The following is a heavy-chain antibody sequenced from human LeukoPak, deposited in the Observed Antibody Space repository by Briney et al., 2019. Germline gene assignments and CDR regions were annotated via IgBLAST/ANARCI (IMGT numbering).Heavy chain of an antibody. D-gene: IGHD3-9*01. Sequence: PRGSLRLSCSASGFTFSSYAMHWVRQAPGKGLEYVSAISSNGGSTYYADSVKGRFTISRDNSKNTLYLQMSSLRAEDTAVYYCVKVESYYDILTGYYPVWGQGTLVTVSS. CDR2: ISSNGGST. CDR1: GFTFSSYA. V-gene: IGHV3-64D*06. CDR3: VKVESYYDILTGYYPV. J-gene: IGHJ4*02.